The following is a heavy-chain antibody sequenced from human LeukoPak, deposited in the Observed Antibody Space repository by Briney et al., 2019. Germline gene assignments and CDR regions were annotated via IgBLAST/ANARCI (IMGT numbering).Heavy chain of an antibody. CDR1: GGSISSYY. CDR3: ARDFRYYYDSIDYFDY. J-gene: IGHJ4*02. D-gene: IGHD3-22*01. V-gene: IGHV4-4*07. CDR2: IYTSGST. Sequence: SETLSLTCTVSGGSISSYYWSWIRQPAGKGLEWIGRIYTSGSTNYNHSLKSRVTMSVDTSKNQFSLKLSSVTAADTAVYYCARDFRYYYDSIDYFDYWGQGTLVTVSS.